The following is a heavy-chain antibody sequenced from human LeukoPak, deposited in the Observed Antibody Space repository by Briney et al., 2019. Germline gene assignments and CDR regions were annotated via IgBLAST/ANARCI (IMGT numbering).Heavy chain of an antibody. Sequence: HPGGSLRLSCAASGFSFRNYGMHWVRQAPGKGLEWVAVISDDGRNKYYADSVRGRFTISRDNSKNMLYLQMNNLRPEDTAVYHCAKDAETATMVYWYFDLWGRGTLVTVSS. V-gene: IGHV3-30*18. CDR3: AKDAETATMVYWYFDL. J-gene: IGHJ2*01. CDR2: ISDDGRNK. CDR1: GFSFRNYG. D-gene: IGHD5-18*01.